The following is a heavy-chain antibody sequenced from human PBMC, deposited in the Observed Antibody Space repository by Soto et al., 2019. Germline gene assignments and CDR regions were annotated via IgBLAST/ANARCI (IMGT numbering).Heavy chain of an antibody. Sequence: SETLSLTCAVYGGSFSGYYWSWIRQPPGKGLEWIGYIYYSGSTYYNPSLKSRVTISVDTSKNQFSLKLSSVTAADTAVYYCARDRIAAAGTALSYYYYGMDVWGQGTTVTVSS. CDR3: ARDRIAAAGTALSYYYYGMDV. CDR1: GGSFSGYY. V-gene: IGHV4-30-4*08. D-gene: IGHD6-13*01. CDR2: IYYSGST. J-gene: IGHJ6*02.